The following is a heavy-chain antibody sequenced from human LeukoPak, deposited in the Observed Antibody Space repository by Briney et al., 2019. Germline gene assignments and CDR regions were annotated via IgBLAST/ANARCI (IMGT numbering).Heavy chain of an antibody. V-gene: IGHV1-18*01. CDR1: GYTFTIYG. CDR3: AREEDVVVPAAMPDY. J-gene: IGHJ4*02. D-gene: IGHD2-2*01. CDR2: ISAYNGNT. Sequence: EASVKVSCKASGYTFTIYGISWVRQAPGQGLEWMGWISAYNGNTNYAQKLQGRVTMTTDTSTSTAYMELRSLRSDDTAVYYCAREEDVVVPAAMPDYWRQGTLVTVSS.